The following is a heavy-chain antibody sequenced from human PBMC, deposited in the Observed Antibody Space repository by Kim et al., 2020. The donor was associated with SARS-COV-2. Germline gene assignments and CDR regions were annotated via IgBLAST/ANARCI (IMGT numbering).Heavy chain of an antibody. CDR3: ARRGSGEFDY. CDR2: GNP. D-gene: IGHD2-15*01. Sequence: GNPAYAQGFTGRFVFSLDTSVSTAYLQISSLEAEDTAVYYCARRGSGEFDYWGQGTLVTVSS. J-gene: IGHJ4*02. V-gene: IGHV7-4-1*02.